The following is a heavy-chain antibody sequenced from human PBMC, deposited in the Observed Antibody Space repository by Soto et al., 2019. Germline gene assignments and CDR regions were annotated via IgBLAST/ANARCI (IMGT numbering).Heavy chain of an antibody. CDR1: GFTFTRYS. CDR3: ARESEDLTSNFDY. J-gene: IGHJ4*02. Sequence: GSLRLSCAASGFTFTRYSMNWVRQAPGKGLEWVSSISSTTNYIYYGDSMEGRFTISRDNAKNSLYLEMNSLRAEDTAVYYCARESEDLTSNFDYWGQGTLVTRLL. V-gene: IGHV3-21*06. CDR2: ISSTTNYI.